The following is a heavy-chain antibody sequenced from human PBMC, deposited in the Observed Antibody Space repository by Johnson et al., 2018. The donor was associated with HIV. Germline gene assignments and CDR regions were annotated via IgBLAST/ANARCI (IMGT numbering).Heavy chain of an antibody. J-gene: IGHJ3*02. CDR3: ATERQFLGWLPSHRALEI. D-gene: IGHD3-3*01. V-gene: IGHV3-30*04. Sequence: QVQLVESGGGVVQPGRSLRLSCAASGFTFSSYAMHWVRQAPGKGLEWVAIISYDGSNKYYADSVKGRFTISRDNSKNTLYLQMNRLGAEDTAVYYLATERQFLGWLPSHRALEIVGQGTMVTVSS. CDR1: GFTFSSYA. CDR2: ISYDGSNK.